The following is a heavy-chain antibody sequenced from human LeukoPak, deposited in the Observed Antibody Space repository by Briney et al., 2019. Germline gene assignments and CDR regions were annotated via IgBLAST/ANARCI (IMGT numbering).Heavy chain of an antibody. J-gene: IGHJ3*02. Sequence: SVKVSCKASGGTFSSYAISWVRQAPGQGLEWMGGIIPIFGTANYAQEFQGRVTITADESTSTAYMELSSLRSEDTAVYYCARPSYYYDSSGRDAFDIWGQGTMVTVSS. CDR1: GGTFSSYA. CDR2: IIPIFGTA. D-gene: IGHD3-22*01. CDR3: ARPSYYYDSSGRDAFDI. V-gene: IGHV1-69*13.